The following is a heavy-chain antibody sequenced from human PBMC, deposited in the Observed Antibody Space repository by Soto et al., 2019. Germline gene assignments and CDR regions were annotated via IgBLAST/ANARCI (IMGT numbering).Heavy chain of an antibody. Sequence: SETLSLTCTVSGGSISSYYWSWIRQPPGKGLEWIGYIYYSGSTNYNPSLKSRVTISVDTSKNQFSLKLSSVTAADTAVYYCARDRLSRSWWFDPWGQGTLVTVSS. CDR3: ARDRLSRSWWFDP. CDR2: IYYSGST. D-gene: IGHD3-10*01. CDR1: GGSISSYY. V-gene: IGHV4-59*01. J-gene: IGHJ5*02.